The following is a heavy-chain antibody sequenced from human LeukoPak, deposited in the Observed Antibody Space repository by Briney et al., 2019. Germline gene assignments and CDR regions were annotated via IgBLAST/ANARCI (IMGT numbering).Heavy chain of an antibody. J-gene: IGHJ4*02. CDR2: IYPRDSDT. CDR3: ALTGRSVVVPALN. Sequence: GGALEISFKGSGYRFTSYWIGWGRPGPGEGGEGRGIIYPRDSDTRYSPSFQRHVTISAHHSINTDYLPWSTLKPSDTAMYYCALTGRSVVVPALNWGQGTLVTVSS. D-gene: IGHD2-2*01. CDR1: GYRFTSYW. V-gene: IGHV5-51*01.